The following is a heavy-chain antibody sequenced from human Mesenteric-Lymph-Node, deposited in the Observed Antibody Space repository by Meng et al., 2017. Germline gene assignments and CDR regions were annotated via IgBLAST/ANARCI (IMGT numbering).Heavy chain of an antibody. CDR2: IWYDGSNK. CDR1: GFTFSSYG. D-gene: IGHD3-16*01. V-gene: IGHV3-33*01. CDR3: ARERWGSDAFDI. Sequence: GESLKISCAASGFTFSSYGMHWVRQAPGKGLEWVAVIWYDGSNKYYADYVKGRFTITRNNSKNTLNQRMNSMRAEDTAVYYCARERWGSDAFDIWGQGTMVTVSS. J-gene: IGHJ3*02.